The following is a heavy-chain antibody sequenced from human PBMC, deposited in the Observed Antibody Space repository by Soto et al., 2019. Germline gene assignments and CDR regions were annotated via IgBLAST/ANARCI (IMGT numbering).Heavy chain of an antibody. CDR1: GFTFSSYA. Sequence: GGSLRLSCAASGFTFSSYAMSWVRQAPGKGLEWVSAISGSGGSTYYADSVKGRFTISRDNSKNTLYLQMNSLRAGDTAVYYCAKAPSEYSSSSFDYWGQGTLVTVSS. J-gene: IGHJ4*02. V-gene: IGHV3-23*01. CDR3: AKAPSEYSSSSFDY. D-gene: IGHD6-6*01. CDR2: ISGSGGST.